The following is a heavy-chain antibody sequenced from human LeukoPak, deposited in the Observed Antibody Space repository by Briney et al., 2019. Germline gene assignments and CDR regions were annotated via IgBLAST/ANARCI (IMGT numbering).Heavy chain of an antibody. J-gene: IGHJ4*02. CDR3: ARVIGAASTRLDY. CDR1: GYTFTDYY. CDR2: IKPNSGGT. D-gene: IGHD6-13*01. V-gene: IGHV1-2*02. Sequence: ASAKDSCKASGYTFTDYYMHWVRQAPGQGLEWMGWIKPNSGGTNYAQNFQGRVTMTRDTSNSPAYMELSRLRSDDTAMYYCARVIGAASTRLDYWGQGTLVTVSS.